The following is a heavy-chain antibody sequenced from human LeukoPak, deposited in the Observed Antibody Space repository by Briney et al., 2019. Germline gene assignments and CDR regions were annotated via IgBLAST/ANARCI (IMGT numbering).Heavy chain of an antibody. CDR3: ARGGLYSSSWYGRMWRYYYYYMDV. D-gene: IGHD6-13*01. Sequence: SETLSLTCTVSGGSISSYYWSWIRQPPGKGLEWIGYIYYSGSTNYNPSLKSRVTISVDTSKNQFSLKLSSVTAADTAVYYCARGGLYSSSWYGRMWRYYYYYMDVWGKGTTVTVSS. V-gene: IGHV4-59*01. CDR2: IYYSGST. J-gene: IGHJ6*03. CDR1: GGSISSYY.